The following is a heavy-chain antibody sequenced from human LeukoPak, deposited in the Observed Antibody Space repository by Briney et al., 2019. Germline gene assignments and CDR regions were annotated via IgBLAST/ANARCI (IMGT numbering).Heavy chain of an antibody. CDR1: GGTFSSYD. V-gene: IGHV1-69*13. CDR2: ITPIFGTA. J-gene: IGHJ6*02. D-gene: IGHD3-22*01. Sequence: VKVSCKASGGTFSSYDISWVRQAPGQGLEWMGGITPIFGTAKYAQKFQGRVTITADESTSTAYMELSSLRSEDTAVYYCAGTYYYDSSGYLRSYYYYGMDVWGQGTTVTVSS. CDR3: AGTYYYDSSGYLRSYYYYGMDV.